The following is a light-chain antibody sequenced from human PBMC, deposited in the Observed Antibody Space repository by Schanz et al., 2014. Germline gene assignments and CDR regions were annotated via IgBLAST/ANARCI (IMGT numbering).Light chain of an antibody. CDR2: ESS. V-gene: IGKV3-15*01. CDR3: QQRSNWPLT. Sequence: EIVMTLSPATLSVSPGERATLSCRASQSVNNKVAWYQQKLGQAPRLLIYESSTRATGIPARFSGSGSGTEFTLTISSLEPEDFAVYYCQQRSNWPLTFGGGTKVEIK. CDR1: QSVNNK. J-gene: IGKJ4*01.